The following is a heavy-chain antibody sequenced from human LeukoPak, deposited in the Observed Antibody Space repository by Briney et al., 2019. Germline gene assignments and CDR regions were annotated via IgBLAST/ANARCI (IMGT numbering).Heavy chain of an antibody. CDR3: ARADTYYYDSSGYSGFL. V-gene: IGHV3-33*01. D-gene: IGHD3-22*01. CDR1: GFTFSSHG. CDR2: IWYDGSNK. J-gene: IGHJ4*02. Sequence: GRSLRLSCAASGFTFSSHGMHWVRQAPGKGLEWVAVIWYDGSNKYYADSVKGRFTISRDNSKNTLYLQMNSLRAEDTAVYYCARADTYYYDSSGYSGFLWGQGTLVTVSS.